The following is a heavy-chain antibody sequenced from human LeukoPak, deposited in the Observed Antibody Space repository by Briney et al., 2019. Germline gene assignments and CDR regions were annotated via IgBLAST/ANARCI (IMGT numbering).Heavy chain of an antibody. J-gene: IGHJ3*02. D-gene: IGHD2-15*01. CDR3: AAGRGYCGGGSCYGDEALDI. CDR1: RGTFSYYA. V-gene: IGHV1-69*04. CDR2: IIPIVNIA. Sequence: SVTVSFKASRGTFSYYAINWVRQAPGQGLEWMGRIIPIVNIANYAQKFQGRVTITADKSTSTAYMELSSLRSEDTAVYYCAAGRGYCGGGSCYGDEALDIWRRGTIVTVSS.